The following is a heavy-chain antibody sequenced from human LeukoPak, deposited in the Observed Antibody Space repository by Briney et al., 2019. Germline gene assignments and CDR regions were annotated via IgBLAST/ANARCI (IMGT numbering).Heavy chain of an antibody. J-gene: IGHJ4*02. Sequence: KPSETLSLTCSVSGSSISSFYWNWIRQPPGKGLEWIGYMSNSGSTNYNPSLKSRLTISVDTSKNHLSLRLSSVTAADTAVYYCARGNYDDSYAYGGDFDSWGQGTLVTVSS. CDR1: GSSISSFY. CDR3: ARGNYDDSYAYGGDFDS. D-gene: IGHD3-16*01. V-gene: IGHV4-59*01. CDR2: MSNSGST.